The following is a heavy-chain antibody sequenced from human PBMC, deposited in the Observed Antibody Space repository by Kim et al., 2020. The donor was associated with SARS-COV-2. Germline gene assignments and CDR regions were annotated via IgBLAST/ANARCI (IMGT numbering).Heavy chain of an antibody. CDR2: T. J-gene: IGHJ4*02. V-gene: IGHV5-10-1*01. CDR3: ARQEGIAASVDY. Sequence: TNYSPSFRGHVTSSADKSISTAYLQWSSLTASDTAIYYCARQEGIAASVDYWGQGTLVTVSS. D-gene: IGHD6-13*01.